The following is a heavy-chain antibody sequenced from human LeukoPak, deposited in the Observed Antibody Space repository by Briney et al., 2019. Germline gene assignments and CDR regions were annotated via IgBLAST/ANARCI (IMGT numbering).Heavy chain of an antibody. Sequence: GGSLRLSCTASGFSFSGHWMHWARQLPGKGLVWVSRISPTGSTTSYADSVKGRFTVSGDNAKNTLYLQVNNLRAEDTAVYYCARGPNSNWSGLDFWGQGALLTVSS. CDR2: ISPTGSTT. CDR3: ARGPNSNWSGLDF. D-gene: IGHD6-6*01. V-gene: IGHV3-74*01. J-gene: IGHJ4*02. CDR1: GFSFSGHW.